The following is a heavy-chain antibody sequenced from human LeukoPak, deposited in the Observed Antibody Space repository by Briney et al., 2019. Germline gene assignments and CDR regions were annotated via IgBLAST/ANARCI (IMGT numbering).Heavy chain of an antibody. J-gene: IGHJ4*02. CDR1: GFAFSSYA. V-gene: IGHV3-23*01. Sequence: GGSLRLSCAASGFAFSSYAMNWVRQTPVKGLEWVSTIIDSGRNTYYADSVKGRFTISRDNSKNTLYLQMTTLRAEDTAVYFCATNYYDSSGDYPDFDYWGQGALVTVSS. CDR3: ATNYYDSSGDYPDFDY. CDR2: IIDSGRNT. D-gene: IGHD3-22*01.